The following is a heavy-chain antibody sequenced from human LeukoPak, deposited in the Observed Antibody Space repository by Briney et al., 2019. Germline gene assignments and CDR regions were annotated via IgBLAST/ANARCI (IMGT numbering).Heavy chain of an antibody. CDR3: TRDRHYYDSSGYH. CDR2: IRSKAYGGTT. V-gene: IGHV3-49*04. Sequence: PGGSLRLSCTASGFTFGDYAMSWVRQAPGKGLEWVGFIRSKAYGGTTEYAASVKGRFTISRGDSKSIAYLQMNSLKTEDTAVYYCTRDRHYYDSSGYHWGQGTLVTVSS. CDR1: GFTFGDYA. D-gene: IGHD3-22*01. J-gene: IGHJ4*02.